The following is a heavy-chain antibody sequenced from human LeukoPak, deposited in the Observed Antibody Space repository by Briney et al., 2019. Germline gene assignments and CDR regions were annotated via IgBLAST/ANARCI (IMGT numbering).Heavy chain of an antibody. J-gene: IGHJ4*02. D-gene: IGHD3-3*01. CDR3: ARVAIFGVVRPLPYYFGY. Sequence: SQTLSLTCTVSGGSISSGGYYWSWIRQHPGKGLEWIGYIYYSGSTYYNPSLKSRVTISVDTSKNQFSLKLSSVTAADTAVYYCARVAIFGVVRPLPYYFGYWGQGTLVTVSS. CDR1: GGSISSGGYY. CDR2: IYYSGST. V-gene: IGHV4-31*03.